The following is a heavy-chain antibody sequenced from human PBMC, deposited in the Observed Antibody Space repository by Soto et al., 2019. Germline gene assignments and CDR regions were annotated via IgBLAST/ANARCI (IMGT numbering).Heavy chain of an antibody. J-gene: IGHJ4*02. CDR1: CGSISSSAYY. V-gene: IGHV4-39*01. Sequence: PSETLSLTCSVSCGSISSSAYYWGWIRQPPGKGLEWIGSIYYSGSTYYNPSLKSRVTISVDTSKNQFSLKLSSVTAADTAVYYCARHRGYSYGYLDYWGQGALVTVSS. CDR2: IYYSGST. CDR3: ARHRGYSYGYLDY. D-gene: IGHD5-18*01.